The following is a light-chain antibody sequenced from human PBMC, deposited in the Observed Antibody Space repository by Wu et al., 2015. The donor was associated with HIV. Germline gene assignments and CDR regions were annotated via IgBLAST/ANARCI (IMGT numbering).Light chain of an antibody. CDR3: HQYGRSPPFT. Sequence: EIVLTQSPDTLSLSPGERATLSCRASQSVSSYLAWYQHKPGQAPRLLIYDASDRATGISARFSGSGSGTDFSLTISRLELEDFAVYYCHQYGRSPPFTFGPGTKVDVK. V-gene: IGKV3-20*01. CDR2: DAS. CDR1: QSVSSY. J-gene: IGKJ3*01.